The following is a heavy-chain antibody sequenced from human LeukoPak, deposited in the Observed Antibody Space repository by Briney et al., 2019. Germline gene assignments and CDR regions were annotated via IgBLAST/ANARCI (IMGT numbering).Heavy chain of an antibody. Sequence: GGSLRLTCAASGFTFSSYEMNWVRQAPGKGLEWVSYISSSGSTIYYADSVKGRFTISRDNAKNSLYLQMNSLRAEDTAVYYCAALGITMIGGVWGKGTTVTISS. CDR3: AALGITMIGGV. CDR2: ISSSGSTI. J-gene: IGHJ6*04. D-gene: IGHD3-10*02. V-gene: IGHV3-48*03. CDR1: GFTFSSYE.